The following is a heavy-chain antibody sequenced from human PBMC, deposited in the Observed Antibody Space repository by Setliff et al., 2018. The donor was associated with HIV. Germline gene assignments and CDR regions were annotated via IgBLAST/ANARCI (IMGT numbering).Heavy chain of an antibody. CDR3: AREGSGWDPGY. CDR2: ISSSSSYI. V-gene: IGHV3-21*01. CDR1: GFTFSSYS. D-gene: IGHD6-19*01. Sequence: GGSLRLSCVASGFTFSSYSMNWVRQAPGKGLEWVSSISSSSSYIKYAQTVKGRFTISRDNAKNSLFLRMNSLRVEDTAVYYCAREGSGWDPGYWGQGSLVTVSS. J-gene: IGHJ4*02.